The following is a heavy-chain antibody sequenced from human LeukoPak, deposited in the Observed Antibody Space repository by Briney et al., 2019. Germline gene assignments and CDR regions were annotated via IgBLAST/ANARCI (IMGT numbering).Heavy chain of an antibody. V-gene: IGHV7-4-1*02. D-gene: IGHD2-2*01. Sequence: GASVKVSCKASGYTFTSYAMNWVRQAPGQGLEWMGWINTNTGNPTYAQGFTGRFVFSLDTSVSTAYLQISSLKAEDTAVYYCARDLNVVVPEEYGRDVWGQGTTVTVSS. CDR3: ARDLNVVVPEEYGRDV. CDR1: GYTFTSYA. CDR2: INTNTGNP. J-gene: IGHJ6*02.